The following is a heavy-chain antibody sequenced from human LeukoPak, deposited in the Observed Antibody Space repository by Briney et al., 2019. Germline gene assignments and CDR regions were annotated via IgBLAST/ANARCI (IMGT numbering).Heavy chain of an antibody. CDR2: LDPEDGET. CDR1: GYTLTELS. V-gene: IGHV1-24*01. J-gene: IGHJ3*02. Sequence: ASVKVSCKVSGYTLTELSMHWVRQAPGKGLEWMGGLDPEDGETIYAQKFQGRVTMTEDTSTDTAYMELSSLRSEDTAVYYCATVERQLVFLGAFDIWGQGTMVTVSS. CDR3: ATVERQLVFLGAFDI. D-gene: IGHD6-13*01.